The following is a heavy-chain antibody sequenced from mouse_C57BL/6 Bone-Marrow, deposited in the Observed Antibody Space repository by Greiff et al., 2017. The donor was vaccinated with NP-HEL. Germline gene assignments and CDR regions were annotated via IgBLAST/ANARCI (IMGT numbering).Heavy chain of an antibody. V-gene: IGHV1-4*01. CDR3: ARSYYGSSSFDY. CDR2: INPSSGYT. D-gene: IGHD1-1*01. Sequence: VKLQQSGAELARPGASVKMSCKASGYTFTSYTMHWVKQRPGQGLEWIGYINPSSGYTKYNQKFKDKATLTADKSSSTAYMQLSSLTSEDSAVYYCARSYYGSSSFDYWGQGTTLTVSS. J-gene: IGHJ2*01. CDR1: GYTFTSYT.